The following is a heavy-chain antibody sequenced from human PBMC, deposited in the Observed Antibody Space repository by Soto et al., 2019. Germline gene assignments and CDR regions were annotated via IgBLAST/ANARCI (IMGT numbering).Heavy chain of an antibody. V-gene: IGHV4-34*01. D-gene: IGHD3-3*01. CDR1: GGSFSGYY. CDR3: ARVLESYDFWSGYISDYYFDY. Sequence: SETLSLTCAVYGGSFSGYYWSWIRQPPGKGLEWIGEINHSGSTNYNPSLKSRVTISVDTSKNQFSLKLSSVTAADTAVYYCARVLESYDFWSGYISDYYFDYWGQGTLVTVPQ. CDR2: INHSGST. J-gene: IGHJ4*02.